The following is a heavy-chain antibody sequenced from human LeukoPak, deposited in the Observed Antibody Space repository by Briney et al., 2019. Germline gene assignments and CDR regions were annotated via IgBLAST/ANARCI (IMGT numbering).Heavy chain of an antibody. CDR1: GFTFSSYA. J-gene: IGHJ4*02. D-gene: IGHD3-22*01. CDR2: LDSSGGRT. Sequence: QPGGSLRLSCAASGFTFSSYAMIWVRQAPGKGLEWVSSLDSSGGRTYYLDSVKGRFTISRDNSKNTLYLQVNSLRAEDTAVYYCARKGYDGSDYDLDYWGQGALVTVSS. CDR3: ARKGYDGSDYDLDY. V-gene: IGHV3-23*01.